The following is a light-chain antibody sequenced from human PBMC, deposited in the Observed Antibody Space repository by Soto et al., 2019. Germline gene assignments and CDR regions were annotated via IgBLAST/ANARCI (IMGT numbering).Light chain of an antibody. Sequence: QSVLTQPPSVSAALGQKVTISCSGSSFNIGNNYVYWYQQLPGTAPKLLIYDNSERPSGIPDRFSASKSGTSATLGITGLQTGDEADYYCGSWDNSLSAVVFGGGTKLTVL. V-gene: IGLV1-51*01. CDR2: DNS. CDR3: GSWDNSLSAVV. J-gene: IGLJ3*02. CDR1: SFNIGNNY.